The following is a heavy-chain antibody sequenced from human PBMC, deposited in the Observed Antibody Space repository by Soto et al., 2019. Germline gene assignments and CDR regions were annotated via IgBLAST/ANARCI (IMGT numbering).Heavy chain of an antibody. CDR1: GMSFSGYY. Sequence: PSETLSLTCAVYGMSFSGYYWSWIRQPPGKGLEWIGEINHSGSTNYNPSLKSRVTISVDTSKNQFSLKLSSVTAADTAVYYCAREGPPLRYFDGAAWFDPWGQGTLVTVSS. D-gene: IGHD3-9*01. CDR3: AREGPPLRYFDGAAWFDP. J-gene: IGHJ5*02. CDR2: INHSGST. V-gene: IGHV4-34*01.